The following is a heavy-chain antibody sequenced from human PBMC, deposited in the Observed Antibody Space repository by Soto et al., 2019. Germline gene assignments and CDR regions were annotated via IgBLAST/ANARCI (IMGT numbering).Heavy chain of an antibody. CDR3: ARDVDSGYDYSSSFYYYGMDV. Sequence: GASVKVSCKASGYTFTSYGISWVRQASGQGLEWMGWISVYNGNTNYAQKFQGRITMATDTSTSTAYMELRSLRSDDTAKYYCARDVDSGYDYSSSFYYYGMDVWG. J-gene: IGHJ6*02. CDR2: ISVYNGNT. CDR1: GYTFTSYG. D-gene: IGHD5-12*01. V-gene: IGHV1-18*04.